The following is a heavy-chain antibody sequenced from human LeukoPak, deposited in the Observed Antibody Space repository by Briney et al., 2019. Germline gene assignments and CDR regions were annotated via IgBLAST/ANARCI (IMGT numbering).Heavy chain of an antibody. V-gene: IGHV1-46*01. CDR2: INPSGGST. D-gene: IGHD6-19*01. Sequence: ASVKVSCKASGYTFTSYYMHWVRLAPGQGLEWMGIINPSGGSTSYAQKFQGRVTMTRDTSTSTVYMELNSLRSDDTAVYYCARDYSSGWIPHFGYWGQGTLVTVSS. J-gene: IGHJ4*02. CDR3: ARDYSSGWIPHFGY. CDR1: GYTFTSYY.